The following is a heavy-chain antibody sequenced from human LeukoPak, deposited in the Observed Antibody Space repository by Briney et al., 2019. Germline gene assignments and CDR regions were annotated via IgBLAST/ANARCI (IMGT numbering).Heavy chain of an antibody. D-gene: IGHD3-3*01. CDR1: RYTFTSYD. V-gene: IGHV1-8*01. CDR3: ARVNPYYDFWSGYFRDYYYGMDV. CDR2: MNPNSGNT. J-gene: IGHJ6*02. Sequence: GASVKVSCKASRYTFTSYDINWVRQATGQGLEWMGWMNPNSGNTGYAQKFQGRVTMTRNTSISTAYMELSSLRSEDTAVYYCARVNPYYDFWSGYFRDYYYGMDVWGQGTTVTVSS.